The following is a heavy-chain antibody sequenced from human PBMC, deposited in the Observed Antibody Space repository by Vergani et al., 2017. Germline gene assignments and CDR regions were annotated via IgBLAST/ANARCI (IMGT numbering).Heavy chain of an antibody. CDR2: IYYSGST. CDR3: ARVGGYYDSSGYYYAAGSFDY. Sequence: QVQLQESGPGLVKPSQTLSLTCTVSGGSISSGGYYWSWIRQHPGKGLEWIGYIYYSGSTNYNPSLKSRVTISVDTSKNQFSLKLSSVTAADTAVYYCARVGGYYDSSGYYYAAGSFDYWGQGTLVTVSS. CDR1: GGSISSGGYY. V-gene: IGHV4-61*08. J-gene: IGHJ4*02. D-gene: IGHD3-22*01.